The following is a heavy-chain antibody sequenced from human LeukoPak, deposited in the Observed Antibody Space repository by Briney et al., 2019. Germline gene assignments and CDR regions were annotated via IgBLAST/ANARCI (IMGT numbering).Heavy chain of an antibody. D-gene: IGHD6-6*01. CDR3: ARSSYSSSSSV. Sequence: GGSLRLSCTASGFTLSNYAMSWVRQAPGKGLEWVSAISGGGGSRYYADSVKGRFTISRDNAKNSLYLQINSLRAEDTAVHYCARSSYSSSSSVWGQGTMVTVSS. V-gene: IGHV3-23*01. J-gene: IGHJ3*01. CDR1: GFTLSNYA. CDR2: ISGGGGSR.